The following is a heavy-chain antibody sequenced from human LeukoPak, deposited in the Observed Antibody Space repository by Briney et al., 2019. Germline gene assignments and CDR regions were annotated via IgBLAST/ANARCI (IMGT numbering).Heavy chain of an antibody. D-gene: IGHD6-6*01. CDR2: INWNGGST. CDR3: ARGYAFGYSSSWHDAFDI. Sequence: PGGSLRLSCAASGFTFDDYGMSWVRHAPGKGLEWVSRINWNGGSTGYADSVKGRFTISRDNAKNSLYLQMNSLRAEDTASYHCARGYAFGYSSSWHDAFDIWGQGTMVTVSS. V-gene: IGHV3-20*01. CDR1: GFTFDDYG. J-gene: IGHJ3*02.